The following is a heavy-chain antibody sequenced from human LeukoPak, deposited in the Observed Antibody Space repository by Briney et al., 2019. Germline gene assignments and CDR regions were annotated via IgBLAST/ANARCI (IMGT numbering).Heavy chain of an antibody. D-gene: IGHD5-24*01. V-gene: IGHV3-21*01. J-gene: IGHJ1*01. Sequence: KAGGSLRLSCAASGFTFSSYSMNWVRQAPGKGLEWVSSISSSSSYIYYADSVKGRFTISRDNAKNSLYLQMNSLRAEDTAVYYCARDASTQRWLQLGPEYFQHWGQGTLVTVSS. CDR1: GFTFSSYS. CDR2: ISSSSSYI. CDR3: ARDASTQRWLQLGPEYFQH.